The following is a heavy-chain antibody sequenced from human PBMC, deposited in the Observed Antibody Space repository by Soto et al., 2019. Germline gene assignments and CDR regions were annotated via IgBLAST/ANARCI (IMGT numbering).Heavy chain of an antibody. CDR1: GFSLSTSGVG. Sequence: QITLRESGPALVKPTQTLTLTCTFSGFSLSTSGVGVGWIRQPPGKALVWLALIYWDDEKRYSPSLKSRVTVTKGTSRNQVVLTMANMDPVDSATYYCVHRRPFGGLVVFDFWGQGALVTVSS. CDR3: VHRRPFGGLVVFDF. J-gene: IGHJ4*02. CDR2: IYWDDEK. V-gene: IGHV2-5*02. D-gene: IGHD3-16*02.